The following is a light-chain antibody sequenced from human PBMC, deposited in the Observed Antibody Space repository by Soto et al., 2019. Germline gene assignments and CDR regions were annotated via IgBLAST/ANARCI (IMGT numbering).Light chain of an antibody. Sequence: QSALTQPASVSGSPGQSITISCTGTSSDVGGYNYVSWYQQYPGKAPKLMIYEVSKRPSGVPDRFSGSKSGNTASLTVSGLQAEDEADYYCSSYAGSNNPHVVFGGGTKVTVL. CDR3: SSYAGSNNPHVV. CDR2: EVS. V-gene: IGLV2-8*01. CDR1: SSDVGGYNY. J-gene: IGLJ2*01.